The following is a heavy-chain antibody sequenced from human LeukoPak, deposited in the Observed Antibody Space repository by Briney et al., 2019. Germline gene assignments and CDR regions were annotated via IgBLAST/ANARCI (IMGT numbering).Heavy chain of an antibody. V-gene: IGHV3-23*01. CDR2: ISGSGGST. Sequence: GGSLRLSCAASGFTFSSYAMSWVRQAPGKGLEWVSAISGSGGSTYYADSVKGRFTISRDNSKNTLYLQMNSLRAEDTAVYYCAGQRSYDSSGLLDYWGQGTLVTVSS. D-gene: IGHD3-22*01. CDR3: AGQRSYDSSGLLDY. J-gene: IGHJ4*02. CDR1: GFTFSSYA.